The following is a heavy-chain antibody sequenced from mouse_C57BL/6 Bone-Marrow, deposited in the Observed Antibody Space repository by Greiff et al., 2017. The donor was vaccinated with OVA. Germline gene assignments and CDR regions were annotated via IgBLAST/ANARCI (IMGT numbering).Heavy chain of an antibody. CDR3: ASDAAWFAY. V-gene: IGHV2-2*01. Sequence: VKLQESGPGLVQPSQSLSITCTVSGFSLTSYGVHWVRQSPGKGLEWLGVIWSGGSTDYNAAFISRLSISKDNSKSQVFFKMNSLQADDTAIYYCASDAAWFAYWGQGTLVTVSA. J-gene: IGHJ3*01. CDR2: IWSGGST. CDR1: GFSLTSYG.